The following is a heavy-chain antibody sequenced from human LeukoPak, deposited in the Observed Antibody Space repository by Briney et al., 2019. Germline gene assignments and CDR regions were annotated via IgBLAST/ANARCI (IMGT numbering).Heavy chain of an antibody. CDR1: GFTFSSYA. Sequence: PGGSLRLSCAASGFTFSSYAMNWVRQAPGKGLEWVSSISSSSSYIYYADSVKGRFTISRDNAKNSLYLQMNSLRAEDTAVYYCARDSSGWSPAGSHWGQGTLVTVSS. CDR3: ARDSSGWSPAGSH. J-gene: IGHJ4*02. V-gene: IGHV3-21*01. CDR2: ISSSSSYI. D-gene: IGHD6-19*01.